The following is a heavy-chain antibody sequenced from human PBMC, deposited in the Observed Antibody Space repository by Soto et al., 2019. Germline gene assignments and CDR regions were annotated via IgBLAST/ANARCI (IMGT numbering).Heavy chain of an antibody. V-gene: IGHV1-69*04. Sequence: SVKVSCKASGDTFTSYGISWVRQAPGQGLEWMGRIIAIHDKTNYAQKLQGRVTITADKSTSTAYMELSSLRSEDTAVYYCARDRGSGTYYYGMDVWGQGTTVTVSS. D-gene: IGHD3-10*01. J-gene: IGHJ6*02. CDR2: IIAIHDKT. CDR3: ARDRGSGTYYYGMDV. CDR1: GDTFTSYG.